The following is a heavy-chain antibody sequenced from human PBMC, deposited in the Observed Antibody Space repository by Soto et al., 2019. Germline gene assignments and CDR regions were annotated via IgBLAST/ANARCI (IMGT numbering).Heavy chain of an antibody. CDR1: GFAFSDYA. V-gene: IGHV3-23*01. CDR2: ISGSGGTT. J-gene: IGHJ4*02. D-gene: IGHD3-10*01. Sequence: VGALRLSCAASGFAFSDYAMSWVRQAPGKGLEWVSGISGSGGTTDYADSAKGRFTISRDKSKNTLYLQMNSLRAEDTAVYYCAKDRETTMVGSYFDSWGQGTMVTVSS. CDR3: AKDRETTMVGSYFDS.